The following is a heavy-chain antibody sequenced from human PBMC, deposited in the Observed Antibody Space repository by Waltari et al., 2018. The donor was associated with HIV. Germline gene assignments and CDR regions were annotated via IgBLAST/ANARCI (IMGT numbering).Heavy chain of an antibody. V-gene: IGHV4-59*01. D-gene: IGHD5-18*01. J-gene: IGHJ5*02. CDR2: VYYSGDP. Sequence: QVQLQESCPGLVKPSETLSLTCTVSGGSISSYYWSLIRQPPGKGLEWIGYVYYSGDPDSNNTRKSRCTNSVDTSKNQFSLKLSSVTAADTYLYYCARVGGYGIGEGPWGQGILVTVSS. CDR3: ARVGGYGIGEGP. CDR1: GGSISSYY.